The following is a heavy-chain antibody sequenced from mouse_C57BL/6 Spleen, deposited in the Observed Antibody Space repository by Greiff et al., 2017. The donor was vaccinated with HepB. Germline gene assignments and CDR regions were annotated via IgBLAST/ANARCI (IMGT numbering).Heavy chain of an antibody. CDR1: GYTFTDYY. V-gene: IGHV1-26*01. CDR2: INPNNGGT. CDR3: ARYYGNYSWFAY. Sequence: EVKLQQSGPELVKPGASVKISCKASGYTFTDYYMNWVKQSHGKSLEWIGDINPNNGGTSYNQKFKGKATLTVDKSSSTAYMELRSLTSEDSAVYYCARYYGNYSWFAYWGQGTLVTVSA. J-gene: IGHJ3*01. D-gene: IGHD2-1*01.